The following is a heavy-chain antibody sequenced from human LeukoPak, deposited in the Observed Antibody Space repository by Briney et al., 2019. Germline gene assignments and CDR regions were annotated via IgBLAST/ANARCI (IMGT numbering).Heavy chain of an antibody. V-gene: IGHV3-66*01. D-gene: IGHD5-12*01. CDR2: IYSGGST. CDR1: GFTVSSNY. Sequence: PGGSLRLSCAASGFTVSSNYMSWVRQAPGKGLEWVSIIYSGGSTYYADSVKDRFTISRDNSKNMLYLQMNSLRAEDTAVYYCARAYSGYDFRDSLGYYYYMDVWGKGTTVTISS. J-gene: IGHJ6*03. CDR3: ARAYSGYDFRDSLGYYYYMDV.